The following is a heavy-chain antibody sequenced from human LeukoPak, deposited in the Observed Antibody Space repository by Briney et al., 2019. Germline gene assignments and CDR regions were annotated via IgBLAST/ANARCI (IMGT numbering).Heavy chain of an antibody. D-gene: IGHD3-22*01. CDR3: ARTKRRQNYYDSSGPQYYYYYMDV. CDR1: GYSIRNGYN. V-gene: IGHV4-38-2*02. CDR2: IYQSGST. Sequence: SETLSLTCTVSGYSIRNGYNWGWIRLSPGRGLEWLGSIYQSGSTYDNPSLKSRVTLSIDTSKNQFSLKLSSVTAADTAVYYCARTKRRQNYYDSSGPQYYYYYMDVWGKGTTVTISS. J-gene: IGHJ6*03.